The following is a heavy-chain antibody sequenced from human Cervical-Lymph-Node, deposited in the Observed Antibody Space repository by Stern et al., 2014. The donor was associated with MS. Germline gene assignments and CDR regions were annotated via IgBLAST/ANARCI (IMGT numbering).Heavy chain of an antibody. D-gene: IGHD4-17*01. CDR2: IYYSGST. CDR1: GGSISSGDYY. V-gene: IGHV4-30-4*01. CDR3: AREATVPRGNWFDP. J-gene: IGHJ5*02. Sequence: VQLLESGPGLVKPSQTLSLTCTVSGGSISSGDYYWSWIRQPPGKGLEWVGYIYYSGSTYYNPFLKSRVTISVDTSKNQFSLKLSSVTAADTAVYYCAREATVPRGNWFDPWGQGTLVTVSS.